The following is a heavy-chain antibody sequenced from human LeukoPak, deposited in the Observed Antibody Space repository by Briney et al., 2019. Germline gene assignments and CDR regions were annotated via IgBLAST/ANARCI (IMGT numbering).Heavy chain of an antibody. J-gene: IGHJ4*02. CDR2: IYHSGST. Sequence: SETLSLTCTVSGYSISSGYYWGWIRQPPGKGLEGIGSIYHSGSTYYNPSLKSRVTISVDTSKNQFSLKLSSVTAADTAVYYCARAHPYVPLAYYFDYWGQGTLVTVSS. V-gene: IGHV4-38-2*02. CDR1: GYSISSGYY. CDR3: ARAHPYVPLAYYFDY. D-gene: IGHD3-16*01.